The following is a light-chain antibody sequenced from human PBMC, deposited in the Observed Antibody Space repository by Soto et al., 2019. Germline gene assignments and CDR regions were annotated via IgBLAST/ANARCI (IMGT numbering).Light chain of an antibody. CDR1: QNLGTLY. CDR3: QQYGSSGT. J-gene: IGKJ1*01. CDR2: SAS. Sequence: EIVLTQSPGTLSLSPLDRFTLSFIASQNLGTLYLAWFQQKSGQAPRLLIYSASRRATGIPDRFTGSGSGTDFTLTINRVEPEDFAVYYCQQYGSSGTFGQGTKVDIK. V-gene: IGKV3-20*01.